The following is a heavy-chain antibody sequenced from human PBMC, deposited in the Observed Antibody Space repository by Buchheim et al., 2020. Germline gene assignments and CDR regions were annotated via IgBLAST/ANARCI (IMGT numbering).Heavy chain of an antibody. CDR1: GFTFSSYG. D-gene: IGHD1-1*01. V-gene: IGHV3-30*18. J-gene: IGHJ6*02. CDR3: AKDLREGGTGNYYYGMDV. CDR2: ISYDGSNK. Sequence: QVQLVESGGGVVQPGRSLRLSCAASGFTFSSYGMHWVRQAPGKGLEWVAVISYDGSNKYYADSVKGRFTISRDNSKNTLYLQMNSLRAEDTAVYYCAKDLREGGTGNYYYGMDVWGQGTT.